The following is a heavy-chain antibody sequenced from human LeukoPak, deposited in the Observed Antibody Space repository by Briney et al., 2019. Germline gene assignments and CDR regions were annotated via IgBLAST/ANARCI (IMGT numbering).Heavy chain of an antibody. J-gene: IGHJ6*03. CDR1: GGSISAGTSY. CDR3: ARKEDGYNFREFPRGYYMDV. V-gene: IGHV4-39*07. Sequence: PSETLSLTCTVSGGSISAGTSYWSWIRQPPGKGLEWIGSIYYSGSTYYNPSLKSRVTISVDTSKNQFSLKLSSVTAADTAVYYCARKEDGYNFREFPRGYYMDVWGKGTTVTVSS. CDR2: IYYSGST. D-gene: IGHD5-24*01.